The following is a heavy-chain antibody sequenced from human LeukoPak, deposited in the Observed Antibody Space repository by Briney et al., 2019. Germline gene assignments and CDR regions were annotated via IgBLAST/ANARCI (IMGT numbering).Heavy chain of an antibody. J-gene: IGHJ6*02. CDR3: ARSPTVTTFLAKYYYYGMDV. Sequence: ASETLSLTCTVSGGSISSYYWSWIRQPPGKGLEWIGYIYYSGSTNYNPSLKSRVTISVDTSKNQFSLKLSSVTAADTAVYYCARSPTVTTFLAKYYYYGMDVWGQGTTVTVSS. D-gene: IGHD4-17*01. V-gene: IGHV4-59*01. CDR2: IYYSGST. CDR1: GGSISSYY.